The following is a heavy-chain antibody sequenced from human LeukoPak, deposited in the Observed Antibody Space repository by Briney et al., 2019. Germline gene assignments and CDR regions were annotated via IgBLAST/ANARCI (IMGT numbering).Heavy chain of an antibody. D-gene: IGHD2-21*02. V-gene: IGHV4-4*02. J-gene: IGHJ4*02. CDR2: IYYSGST. CDR1: GGSISSSNW. Sequence: SETLSLTCDVSGGSISSSNWWSWVRQPPGKGLEWIGYIYYSGSTYYNPSLKSRVTISVDTSKNQFSLKLSSVTAADTAVYYCARGPSTYCGGDCYNYLPFDYWGQGTLVTVSS. CDR3: ARGPSTYCGGDCYNYLPFDY.